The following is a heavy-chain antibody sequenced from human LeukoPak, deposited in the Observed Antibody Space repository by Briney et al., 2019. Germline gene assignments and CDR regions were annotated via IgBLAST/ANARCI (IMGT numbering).Heavy chain of an antibody. CDR2: MNPTSGNT. CDR3: ARVHRSAYYDFWSGYYGNYYYYYMGV. Sequence: GASVKVSCKASGYTFTSYDINWVRQATGQGLEWMGWMNPTSGNTAYAQKFQGRVTITRNTSISAAYMELSSLRSEDTAVYYCARVHRSAYYDFWSGYYGNYYYYYMGVWGKGTTVTVSS. V-gene: IGHV1-8*03. D-gene: IGHD3-3*01. J-gene: IGHJ6*03. CDR1: GYTFTSYD.